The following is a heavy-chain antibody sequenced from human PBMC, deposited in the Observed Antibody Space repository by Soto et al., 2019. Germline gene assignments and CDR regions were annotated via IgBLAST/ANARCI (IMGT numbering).Heavy chain of an antibody. Sequence: QITLKESGPTLVKPTQTLTLTCTFSGFSLSTTRVGVGWIRQPPGEALEWLALRYWDDDKLYSPSLNRRLTITKDTSKNHVVLTLTNMDPVDTATYYCAHSKTSGMRYYFDCWGQGTLVTVSS. V-gene: IGHV2-5*02. CDR3: AHSKTSGMRYYFDC. CDR1: GFSLSTTRVG. J-gene: IGHJ4*02. CDR2: RYWDDDK.